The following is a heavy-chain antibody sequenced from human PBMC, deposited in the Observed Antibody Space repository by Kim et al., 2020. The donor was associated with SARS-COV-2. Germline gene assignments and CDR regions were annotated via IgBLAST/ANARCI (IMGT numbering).Heavy chain of an antibody. J-gene: IGHJ5*02. CDR1: GYSFTSYW. CDR2: IDPSDSYT. CDR3: ARLVGYCSSTSCYGANWFDP. D-gene: IGHD2-2*01. V-gene: IGHV5-10-1*01. Sequence: GESLKISCKGSGYSFTSYWISWVRQMPGKGLEWMGRIDPSDSYTNYSPSFQGHVTISADKSISTAYLQWSSLKASDTAMYYCARLVGYCSSTSCYGANWFDPWGQGTLVTVSS.